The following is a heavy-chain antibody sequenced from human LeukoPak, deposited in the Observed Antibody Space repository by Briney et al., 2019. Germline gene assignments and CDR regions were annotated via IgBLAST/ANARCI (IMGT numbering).Heavy chain of an antibody. V-gene: IGHV5-51*01. D-gene: IGHD3-22*01. CDR2: IYPGDSDT. CDR3: ARRSSSGYLNDY. Sequence: PGESLKISCKGSGYTLFTYWIGWVRQMPGKGLEWMGIIYPGDSDTRYSPSFQGQVTISADKSISTAYLQWSSLKASDTAMYYCARRSSSGYLNDYWGQGTLVTVSS. CDR1: GYTLFTYW. J-gene: IGHJ4*02.